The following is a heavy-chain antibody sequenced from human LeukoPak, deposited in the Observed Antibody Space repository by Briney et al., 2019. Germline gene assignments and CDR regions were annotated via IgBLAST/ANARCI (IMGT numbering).Heavy chain of an antibody. J-gene: IGHJ3*02. CDR1: GGSISSGDYY. D-gene: IGHD6-19*01. Sequence: PSQTLSLTCTVSGGSISSGDYYWRWLRQPPGTGLEWIGYIYYSGSTYYNPSLKSRVTISVDTSKNQFSLKLSSVTAADTAVYCCAGAVAGAPQLFDAFDIWGQGTMVTVSS. CDR2: IYYSGST. CDR3: AGAVAGAPQLFDAFDI. V-gene: IGHV4-30-4*08.